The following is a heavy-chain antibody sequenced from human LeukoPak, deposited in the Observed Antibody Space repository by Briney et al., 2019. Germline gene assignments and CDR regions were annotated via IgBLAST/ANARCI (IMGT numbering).Heavy chain of an antibody. V-gene: IGHV4-61*02. D-gene: IGHD6-13*01. J-gene: IGHJ4*02. Sequence: SETLSLTCTVSGGSISSGSYYWSWIRQPAGKGLEWIGRIYTGGSTNYNPSLKSRVTISVDTPKNQFSLKLSSVTAADTAVYYCASTGIVAAGSDYWGQGTLVTVSS. CDR3: ASTGIVAAGSDY. CDR2: IYTGGST. CDR1: GGSISSGSYY.